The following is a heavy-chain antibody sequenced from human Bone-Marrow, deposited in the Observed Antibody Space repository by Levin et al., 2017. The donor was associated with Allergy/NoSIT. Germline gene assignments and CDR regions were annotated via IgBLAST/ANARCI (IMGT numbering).Heavy chain of an antibody. CDR2: IDQDGSQT. D-gene: IGHD5-12*01. Sequence: GGSLRLSCAAAGFTFREYWMTWVRQTPGRGLEWVADIDQDGSQTYYVDSVKGRLTISRDNAKNSVDLQMNYLRDDDAAVYYCASKLRGSSAYDAVDIWGHGTMVTFSS. CDR1: GFTFREYW. CDR3: ASKLRGSSAYDAVDI. V-gene: IGHV3-7*03. J-gene: IGHJ3*02.